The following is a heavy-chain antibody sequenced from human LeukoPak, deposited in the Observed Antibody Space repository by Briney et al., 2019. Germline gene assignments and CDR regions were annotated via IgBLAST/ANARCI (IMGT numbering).Heavy chain of an antibody. CDR1: GFNVRSYY. CDR3: ARDLRSSGYYAFDY. J-gene: IGHJ4*02. CDR2: IYTDGNT. Sequence: PGGSLRLSCAASGFNVRSYYMSWVRQAPGKGLEWVSVIYTDGNTYYADSVKGRFTISRDNAKNSLYLQMNSLRAEDTAVYYCARDLRSSGYYAFDYWGQGTLVTVSS. V-gene: IGHV3-66*01. D-gene: IGHD3-22*01.